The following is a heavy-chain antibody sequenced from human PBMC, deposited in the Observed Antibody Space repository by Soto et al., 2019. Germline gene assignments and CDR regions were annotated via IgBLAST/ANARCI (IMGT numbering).Heavy chain of an antibody. D-gene: IGHD6-13*01. V-gene: IGHV1-3*01. CDR3: ARDRIAGYSSSWRYFDS. CDR2: INAGNGNT. CDR1: GYTFTSYA. Sequence: AVKVSGKASGYTFTSYAMPWVRQAPGQRFEWMGWINAGNGNTKYSQKLQGRVTMTADTSTSTAYMELRSLRSDDTAVYYCARDRIAGYSSSWRYFDSWGQGTMVPVSS. J-gene: IGHJ4*02.